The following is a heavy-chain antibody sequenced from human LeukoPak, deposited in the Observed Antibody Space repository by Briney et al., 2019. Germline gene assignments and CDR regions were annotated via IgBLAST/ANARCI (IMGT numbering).Heavy chain of an antibody. J-gene: IGHJ3*02. D-gene: IGHD3-10*01. CDR1: GFSFTSYW. CDR2: IYPGDSDT. Sequence: GASLQISCECSGFSFTSYWIGWVRPMPGKGLEWMGIIYPGDSDTRYSPSFQGQVAISADKSISTAYLQWSSLKASDTAMYYCARHVPGSDDAFDIWGQGTMVTVSS. CDR3: ARHVPGSDDAFDI. V-gene: IGHV5-51*01.